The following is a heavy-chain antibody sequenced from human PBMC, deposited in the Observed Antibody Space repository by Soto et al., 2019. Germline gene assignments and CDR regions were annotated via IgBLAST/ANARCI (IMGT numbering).Heavy chain of an antibody. J-gene: IGHJ3*02. Sequence: LRLSCAASGFTFSSYGMHWVRQAPGKGLEWVAVIWYDGSNKYYADSVKGRFTISRDNSKNTLYLQMNSLRAEDTAVYYCARDSELGAFDIWGQGTMVTVSS. V-gene: IGHV3-33*01. CDR3: ARDSELGAFDI. CDR1: GFTFSSYG. CDR2: IWYDGSNK. D-gene: IGHD1-26*01.